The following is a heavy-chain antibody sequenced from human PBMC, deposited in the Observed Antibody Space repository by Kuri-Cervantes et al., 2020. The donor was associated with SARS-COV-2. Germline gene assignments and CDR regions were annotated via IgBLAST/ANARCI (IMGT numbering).Heavy chain of an antibody. D-gene: IGHD3-10*01. CDR2: IYSGGST. J-gene: IGHJ6*02. V-gene: IGHV3-53*01. CDR1: GFTVSSNY. Sequence: GGSLRLSCAASGFTVSSNYMSWVRQAPGKGLEWVSVIYSGGSTYYADSVKGRFTISRDNSKNTLYLQMNSLRAEDTAVYYCAKPQEMVRGAILYYYYGMDVWGQGTTVTVSS. CDR3: AKPQEMVRGAILYYYYGMDV.